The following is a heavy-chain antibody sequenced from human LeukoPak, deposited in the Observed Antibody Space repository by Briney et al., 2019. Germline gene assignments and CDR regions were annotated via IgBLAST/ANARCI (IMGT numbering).Heavy chain of an antibody. CDR1: GFTLSSYA. CDR3: ARACSGSYGGGDY. Sequence: AGGSLSLSCAASGFTLSSYAMHWVRQAPGKGLEYVSAISSNGGSTYYANSVKGRFTISRDNSKNTLYLQMGSLRAEDMAVYYCARACSGSYGGGDYWGQGTLVTVSS. V-gene: IGHV3-64*01. J-gene: IGHJ4*02. D-gene: IGHD1-26*01. CDR2: ISSNGGST.